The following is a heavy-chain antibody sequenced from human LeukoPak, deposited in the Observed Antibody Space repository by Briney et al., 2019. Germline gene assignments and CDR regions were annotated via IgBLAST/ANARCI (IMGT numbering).Heavy chain of an antibody. CDR1: GGSISSTSYY. J-gene: IGHJ4*02. Sequence: SETLSLTCTVSGGSISSTSYYWGWIRQPPGKGLEWIGNIYYSGSTYYNPSLKSRVTISVDTSKNQFSLNLTSVTAADTAVYYCARQDIVIVPAQIDDWGREPWSPSPQ. CDR2: IYYSGST. CDR3: ARQDIVIVPAQIDD. D-gene: IGHD2-2*01. V-gene: IGHV4-39*01.